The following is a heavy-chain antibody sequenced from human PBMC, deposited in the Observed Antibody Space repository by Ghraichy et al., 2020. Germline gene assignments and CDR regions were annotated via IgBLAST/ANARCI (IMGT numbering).Heavy chain of an antibody. CDR2: ISGSGGST. Sequence: GGSLRLSCAASGFTFSSYAMSWVRQAPGKGLEWVSAISGSGGSTYYADSVKGRFTISRDNSKNTLYLQMNSLRAEDTAVYYCAKIDIIAAAGTDSDFDYWGQRTLVTVSS. CDR3: AKIDIIAAAGTDSDFDY. D-gene: IGHD6-13*01. CDR1: GFTFSSYA. V-gene: IGHV3-23*01. J-gene: IGHJ4*02.